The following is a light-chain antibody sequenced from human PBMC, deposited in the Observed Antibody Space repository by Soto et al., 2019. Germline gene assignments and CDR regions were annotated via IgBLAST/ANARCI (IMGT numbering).Light chain of an antibody. J-gene: IGKJ4*02. CDR1: QGISSA. Sequence: AIQLTQSPSSLSASVGDRVTITCRASQGISSALAWYQQKPGKAPKLLIYDASSLESGVPSRFSSSGSRTDFTLTISSLQPEDFATYYCQQFNSYTLTSGGGTKGDIK. CDR2: DAS. CDR3: QQFNSYTLT. V-gene: IGKV1-13*02.